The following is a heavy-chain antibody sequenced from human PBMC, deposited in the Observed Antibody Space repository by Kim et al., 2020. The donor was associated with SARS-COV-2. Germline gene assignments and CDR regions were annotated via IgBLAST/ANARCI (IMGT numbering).Heavy chain of an antibody. D-gene: IGHD3-22*01. CDR3: ARAYYYDSSGYYRWAFDI. J-gene: IGHJ3*02. CDR2: IYYSGST. V-gene: IGHV4-59*01. Sequence: SETLSLTCTVSGGSISSYYWSWIRQPPGKGLEWIGYIYYSGSTNYNPSLKSRVTISVDTSKNQFSLKLSSVTAADTAVYYCARAYYYDSSGYYRWAFDIWGQGTMVTVSS. CDR1: GGSISSYY.